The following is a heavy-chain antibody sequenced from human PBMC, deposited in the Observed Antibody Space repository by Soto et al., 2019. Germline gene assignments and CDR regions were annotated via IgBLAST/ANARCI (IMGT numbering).Heavy chain of an antibody. D-gene: IGHD2-15*01. CDR1: GFNFNSYT. CDR2: ISSSGYI. CDR3: ARDCRGGSCYHAIDV. J-gene: IGHJ6*02. V-gene: IGHV3-21*01. Sequence: PGGSLRLSCAASGFNFNSYTINWVRQAPGKRLEWLSSISSSGYIFATDSVRGRFTISRENAKNSVYLQIKSLRAEDTAVYFCARDCRGGSCYHAIDVWGQGTTVTV.